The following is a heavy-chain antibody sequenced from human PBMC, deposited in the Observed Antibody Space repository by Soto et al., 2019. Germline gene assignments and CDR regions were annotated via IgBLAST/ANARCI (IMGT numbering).Heavy chain of an antibody. CDR3: ARGEEYCSGGSCYAYRSYNWFDP. D-gene: IGHD2-15*01. V-gene: IGHV4-34*01. CDR2: INHSGST. J-gene: IGHJ5*02. CDR1: GGSFSGYY. Sequence: SETLSLTCAVYGGSFSGYYWSWIRQPPGKGLEWIGEINHSGSTNYNPSLKSRVTISVDTSKNQFSLKLSSVTAADTAVYYCARGEEYCSGGSCYAYRSYNWFDPWGQGTLVTVSS.